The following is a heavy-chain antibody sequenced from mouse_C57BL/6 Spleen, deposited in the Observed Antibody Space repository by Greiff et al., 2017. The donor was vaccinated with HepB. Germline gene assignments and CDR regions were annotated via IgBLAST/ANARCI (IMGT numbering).Heavy chain of an antibody. J-gene: IGHJ4*01. CDR1: GYAFSSSW. V-gene: IGHV1-82*01. CDR3: ARGREMDY. Sequence: VQLQQSGSELVKPGASVKISCKASGYAFSSSWMNWVKQRPGKGLEWIGRIYPGDGDTNYNGKFKGKATLTADKSSSTAYMQLSSLTSEDSAVYFCARGREMDYWGQGTSVTVSS. CDR2: IYPGDGDT. D-gene: IGHD3-1*01.